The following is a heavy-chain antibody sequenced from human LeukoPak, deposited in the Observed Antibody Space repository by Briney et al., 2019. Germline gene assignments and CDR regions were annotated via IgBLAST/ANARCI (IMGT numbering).Heavy chain of an antibody. Sequence: PGGSLRLSCAASVFTFDDYAMHWVRQAPEKGLEWVSLISGDGGSTYYADSVRGRFTISRDNSKNSLYLQMDSLRTEDTAFYYCAKEIDTLGTNAFDIWGQGTMVTVS. CDR3: AKEIDTLGTNAFDI. CDR2: ISGDGGST. CDR1: VFTFDDYA. V-gene: IGHV3-43*02. J-gene: IGHJ3*02. D-gene: IGHD2-15*01.